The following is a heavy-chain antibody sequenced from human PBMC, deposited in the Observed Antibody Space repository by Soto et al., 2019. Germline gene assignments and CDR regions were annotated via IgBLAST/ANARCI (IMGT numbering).Heavy chain of an antibody. CDR3: ARVETYCGGDCPP. J-gene: IGHJ5*02. CDR1: GYTFTSYD. Sequence: ASVKVSCKASGYTFTSYDINWVRPATGQGLEWMGWMNPNSGNTLYAQKFQGRVTMTRNTSISTAYMELSSLRSEDTAVYYCARVETYCGGDCPPWGQGTLVTVSS. V-gene: IGHV1-8*01. D-gene: IGHD2-21*02. CDR2: MNPNSGNT.